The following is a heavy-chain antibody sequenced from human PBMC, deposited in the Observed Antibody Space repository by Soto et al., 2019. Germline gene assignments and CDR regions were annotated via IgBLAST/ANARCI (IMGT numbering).Heavy chain of an antibody. CDR2: LYWNEDK. Sequence: SGPTLVNPTQTLTLTCSFSGLSLSTSGVGVGWIRQPPGKALEWLVLLYWNEDKRYSPPLESRLTVTKDTSKNQVVLTMTNVDPVDTATYYCAHRDYYNSSGYAPFDSWGQGXLVTVYS. D-gene: IGHD3-22*01. CDR3: AHRDYYNSSGYAPFDS. J-gene: IGHJ4*02. CDR1: GLSLSTSGVG. V-gene: IGHV2-5*01.